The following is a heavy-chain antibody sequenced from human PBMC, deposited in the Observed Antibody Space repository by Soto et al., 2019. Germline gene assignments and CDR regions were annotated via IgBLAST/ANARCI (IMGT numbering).Heavy chain of an antibody. CDR2: IYYSGST. J-gene: IGHJ4*02. CDR1: GGSISSGDYS. D-gene: IGHD1-1*01. CDR3: ARDRRDGYNSPEYYFDY. Sequence: PSETLSLNCTVSGGSISSGDYSWSWIRQPPGKGLEWIGYIYYSGSTYYNPSLKSRVTISVDTSKNQFSLKLSSVTAADTAVYYCARDRRDGYNSPEYYFDYWGQGTLVTVSS. V-gene: IGHV4-30-4*01.